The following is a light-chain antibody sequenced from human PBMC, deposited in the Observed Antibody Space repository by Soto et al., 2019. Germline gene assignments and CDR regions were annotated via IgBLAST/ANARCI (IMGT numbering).Light chain of an antibody. J-gene: IGKJ3*01. CDR3: QQYDTLPFT. V-gene: IGKV1-33*01. Sequence: DIQMTQSPSSLSASVGDRVTITCQASQDISNYLNWYQQKPGKAPKLLIYDASNLETGVPSRFSGSGSGRDFTFTISSLQPEDIATYYCQQYDTLPFTFGPGTKVDIK. CDR1: QDISNY. CDR2: DAS.